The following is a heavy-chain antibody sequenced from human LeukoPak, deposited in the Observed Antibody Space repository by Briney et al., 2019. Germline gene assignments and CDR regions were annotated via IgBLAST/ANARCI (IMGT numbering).Heavy chain of an antibody. CDR2: ISSSSSYI. D-gene: IGHD3-10*01. CDR3: ARDEGGEYYYGSGSYNY. V-gene: IGHV3-21*01. CDR1: GFTFSSYS. Sequence: GSLRLSCAASGFTFSSYSMNWVRKAPGKGLEWVSSISSSSSYIYYADSVKGRFTISRDNAKNSLYLQMNSLGAEDTAVYYCARDEGGEYYYGSGSYNYWGQGTLVTVSS. J-gene: IGHJ4*02.